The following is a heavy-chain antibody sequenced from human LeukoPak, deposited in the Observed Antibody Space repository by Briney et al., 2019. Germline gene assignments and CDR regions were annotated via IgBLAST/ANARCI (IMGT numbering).Heavy chain of an antibody. Sequence: SVKVSCKASGGPLSSYAISWGGKAPEQGLGWWGGFFPTFGTANYAQKFQGRVTITTDESTSTAYMELSSLRSEDTAVYYCARVNVVVPAATKGGNWFDPWGQGTLVTVSS. CDR1: GGPLSSYA. D-gene: IGHD2-2*01. J-gene: IGHJ5*02. CDR3: ARVNVVVPAATKGGNWFDP. CDR2: FFPTFGTA. V-gene: IGHV1-69*05.